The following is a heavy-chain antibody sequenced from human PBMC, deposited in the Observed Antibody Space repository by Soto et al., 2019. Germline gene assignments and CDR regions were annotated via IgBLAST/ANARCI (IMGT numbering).Heavy chain of an antibody. CDR1: GFTVSVNY. D-gene: IGHD6-13*01. Sequence: QSGGSLSLSCAASGFTVSVNYMSWVRQAPGKGLEWASVIYSGGSTYYADSVKGRFTISRDNSKNTLYLQMNSLRAEDTAVYYCARDIATSSFDYWGQGTLVTVSS. J-gene: IGHJ4*02. CDR2: IYSGGST. CDR3: ARDIATSSFDY. V-gene: IGHV3-66*01.